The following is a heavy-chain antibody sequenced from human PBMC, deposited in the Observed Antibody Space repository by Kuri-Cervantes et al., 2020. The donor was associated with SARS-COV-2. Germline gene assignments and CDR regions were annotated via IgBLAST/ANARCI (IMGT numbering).Heavy chain of an antibody. J-gene: IGHJ4*02. CDR1: GFTFSSYS. CDR3: ARDNIVVVPAADKSDFDY. V-gene: IGHV3-48*01. Sequence: GESLKISCAASGFTFSSYSTNWVRQAPGKGLEWVSYISSSSTIYYADSVKGRFTISRDNAKNSLYLQMNSLRAEDTAVYYCARDNIVVVPAADKSDFDYWGQGTLVTVSS. D-gene: IGHD2-2*01. CDR2: ISSSSTI.